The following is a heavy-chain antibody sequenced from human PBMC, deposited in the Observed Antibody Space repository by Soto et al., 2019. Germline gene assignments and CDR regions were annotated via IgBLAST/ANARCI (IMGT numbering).Heavy chain of an antibody. CDR3: ARDISDGVSFYGMDV. V-gene: IGHV4-61*01. D-gene: IGHD2-8*01. CDR1: GGSVSSGSYY. CDR2: IYYSGST. Sequence: SETLSLTCTVSGGSVSSGSYYWSWIRQPPGKGLEWIGYIYYSGSTNYNPSLKSRVTISVDTSKNQFSLKLSSVTAADTAVYYCARDISDGVSFYGMDVWGQGTTVTVSS. J-gene: IGHJ6*02.